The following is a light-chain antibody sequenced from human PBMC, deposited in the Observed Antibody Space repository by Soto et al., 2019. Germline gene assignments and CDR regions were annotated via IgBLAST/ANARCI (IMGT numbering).Light chain of an antibody. CDR2: DVN. CDR1: SSDVGGYNY. V-gene: IGLV2-14*03. J-gene: IGLJ1*01. Sequence: QSVLTQPASVSGSPGQSIAISCTGTSSDVGGYNYVSWYQQHPGKAPKLMIYDVNNRPSGVSNRFSGSKSGNTASLTISGLQAEDEADYYCCSYTTSRTYVFGTGTKVTV. CDR3: CSYTTSRTYV.